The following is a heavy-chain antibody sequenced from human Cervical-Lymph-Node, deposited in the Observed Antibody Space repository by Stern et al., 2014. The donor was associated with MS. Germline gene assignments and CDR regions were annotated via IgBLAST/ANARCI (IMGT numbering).Heavy chain of an antibody. CDR3: ARGGQQLVNNWFDS. Sequence: QVQLVQSGAEVKKPGASVQVSCKASGYTLNDYYIDWVRQAPGQGLEWMGWINPNSDVTGYAQKFQGRVTMTRDTSISTAYMELSSLTSDDTAVYYCARGGQQLVNNWFDSWGQGTQVTVSS. J-gene: IGHJ5*01. V-gene: IGHV1-2*02. D-gene: IGHD6-13*01. CDR2: INPNSDVT. CDR1: GYTLNDYY.